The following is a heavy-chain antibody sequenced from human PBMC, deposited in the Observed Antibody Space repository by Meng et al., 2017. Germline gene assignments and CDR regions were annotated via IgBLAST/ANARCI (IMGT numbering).Heavy chain of an antibody. CDR1: GFTFSSYA. V-gene: IGHV3-30*01. CDR3: ARELYLAEFDP. Sequence: QVQLVESGGGVVQPGRSLSLSCAASGFTFSSYAMHWVRQAPGKGLEWVAVISYDGSNKYYADSVKGRFTISRDNSKNTLYLQMNSLRAEDTAVYYCARELYLAEFDPWGQGTLVTVSS. J-gene: IGHJ5*02. D-gene: IGHD2-2*02. CDR2: ISYDGSNK.